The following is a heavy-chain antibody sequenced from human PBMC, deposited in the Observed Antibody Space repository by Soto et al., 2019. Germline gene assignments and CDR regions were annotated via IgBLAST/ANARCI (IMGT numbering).Heavy chain of an antibody. CDR2: ISYDGSNK. V-gene: IGHV3-30*15. Sequence: QVQLVESGGGVVQPGGSLRLSCAASGFTFSRYGIHWVRQAPGKGLDWVAIISYDGSNKYYADSVKGRFTISRDNSKNTLYLPMSSLRPEDTALYYCARDPLYIRGFRSWSGHSKTWFDPWGQGTLVTVSS. CDR1: GFTFSRYG. D-gene: IGHD3-3*01. J-gene: IGHJ5*02. CDR3: ARDPLYIRGFRSWSGHSKTWFDP.